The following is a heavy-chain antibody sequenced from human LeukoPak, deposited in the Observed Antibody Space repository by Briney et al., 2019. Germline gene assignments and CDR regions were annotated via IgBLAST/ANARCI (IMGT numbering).Heavy chain of an antibody. CDR1: GGSISSGDYY. V-gene: IGHV4-30-4*01. D-gene: IGHD1/OR15-1a*01. J-gene: IGHJ4*02. CDR3: ARASLRLKEHDY. CDR2: IYYSGST. Sequence: SETLSLTCTVSGGSISSGDYYWSWIRQPPGKGLEWIGYIYYSGSTYYNPSLKSRVTISVDTSKNQFSLKLSSVTAADTAVYYCARASLRLKEHDYWGQGTLVTVSS.